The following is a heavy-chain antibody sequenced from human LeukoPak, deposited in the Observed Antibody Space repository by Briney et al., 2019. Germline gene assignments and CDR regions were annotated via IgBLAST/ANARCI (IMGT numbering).Heavy chain of an antibody. CDR3: ARDLHGYSYGQEPY. CDR2: ISSSSSTI. V-gene: IGHV3-48*01. CDR1: GFTFSSYS. J-gene: IGHJ4*02. D-gene: IGHD5-18*01. Sequence: GGSLRLSCAASGFTFSSYSMNWVRRAPGKGLEWVSYISSSSSTIYYADSVKGRFTISRDNAKNSLYLQMNSLRAEDTAVYYCARDLHGYSYGQEPYWGQGTLVTVSS.